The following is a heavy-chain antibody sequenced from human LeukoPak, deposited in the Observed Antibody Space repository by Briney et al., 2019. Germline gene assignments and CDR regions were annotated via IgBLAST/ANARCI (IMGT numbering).Heavy chain of an antibody. J-gene: IGHJ2*01. CDR3: ARLGADTFGSYWYFDL. D-gene: IGHD3-16*01. CDR2: IYPIDPDT. CDR1: GYIFTSYW. Sequence: GESLKISCKASGYIFTSYWIGWVRQMPGKGLEWMGIIYPIDPDTRYSPSFQGQVTISADKAISTAYLQWSSLKASDTAMYYCARLGADTFGSYWYFDLWGRGTLVTVAS. V-gene: IGHV5-51*01.